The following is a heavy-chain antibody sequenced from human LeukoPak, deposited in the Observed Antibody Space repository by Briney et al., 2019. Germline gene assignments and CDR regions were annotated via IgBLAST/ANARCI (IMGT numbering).Heavy chain of an antibody. V-gene: IGHV3-23*01. J-gene: IGHJ4*02. Sequence: GGSLRLSCAASGFTFSTDAMTWVRQAPGKGLQWVSAISGSGGDTYYEDSVKGRFTISRDNSKNMMYLQMNSLRAEDTAVYYCARDSSGWSRNYWGQGTLVTVSS. CDR3: ARDSSGWSRNY. CDR2: ISGSGGDT. D-gene: IGHD6-19*01. CDR1: GFTFSTDA.